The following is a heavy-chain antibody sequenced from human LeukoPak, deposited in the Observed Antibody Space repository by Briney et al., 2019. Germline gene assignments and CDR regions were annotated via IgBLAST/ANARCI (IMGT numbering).Heavy chain of an antibody. CDR1: GFTFDDYA. V-gene: IGHV3-9*01. J-gene: IGHJ6*02. CDR3: AEADSYDILRLDV. D-gene: IGHD3-9*01. CDR2: ISWNSGSI. Sequence: GGSLILSCAASGFTFDDYAMHWVRQAPGKGLEWVSGISWNSGSIGYADSVTGRFTISRDNAKNSLYLQMNSLRAEDTAVYYCAEADSYDILRLDVWGQGTTVTVSS.